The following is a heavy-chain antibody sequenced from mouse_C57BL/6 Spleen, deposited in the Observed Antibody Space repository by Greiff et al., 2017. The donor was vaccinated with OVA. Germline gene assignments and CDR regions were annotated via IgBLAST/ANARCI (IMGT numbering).Heavy chain of an antibody. CDR2: IYPGDGDT. CDR1: GYAFSSYW. V-gene: IGHV1-80*01. CDR3: ARNWDWFAY. J-gene: IGHJ3*01. D-gene: IGHD4-1*01. Sequence: QVQLQQSGAELVKPGASVKISCKASGYAFSSYWMHWVKQRPGKGLEWIGQIYPGDGDTNYNGKFKGKATLTADKSSSTAYMQLSSLTSEDSAVYFCARNWDWFAYWGQGTLVTVSA.